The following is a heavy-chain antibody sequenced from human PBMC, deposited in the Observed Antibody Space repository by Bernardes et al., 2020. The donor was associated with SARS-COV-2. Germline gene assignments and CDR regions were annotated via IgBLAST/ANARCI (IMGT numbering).Heavy chain of an antibody. J-gene: IGHJ4*02. D-gene: IGHD1-26*01. CDR3: WVRVETGGVVFDH. V-gene: IGHV1-18*04. Sequence: ASVKVSCTASGYSFGNHDMNWVRQAPGQGLEWVGWISPHSANTNYAQNLQGRVSMTTDASARTGYMELRSLRSDDTAVYYCWVRVETGGVVFDHWGQGTLVTVSP. CDR2: ISPHSANT. CDR1: GYSFGNHD.